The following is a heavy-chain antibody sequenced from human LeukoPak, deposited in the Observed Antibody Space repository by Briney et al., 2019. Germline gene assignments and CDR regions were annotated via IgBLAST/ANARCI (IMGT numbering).Heavy chain of an antibody. CDR2: IYYSAST. Sequence: PSETLSLTCTVSGVSISSNNYNWGWIRQPPGKERDWIGSIYYSASTYYNPSLKSSVTISVDTSKNQFSLKLSSVTAADTAVYYCARHVVASNVYYFDYWGQGTLVTVSS. J-gene: IGHJ4*02. CDR3: ARHVVASNVYYFDY. V-gene: IGHV4-39*01. CDR1: GVSISSNNYN. D-gene: IGHD2-15*01.